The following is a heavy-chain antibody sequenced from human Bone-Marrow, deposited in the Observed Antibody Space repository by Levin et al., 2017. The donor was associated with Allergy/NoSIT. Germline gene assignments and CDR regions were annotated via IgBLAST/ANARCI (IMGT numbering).Heavy chain of an antibody. D-gene: IGHD4-17*01. CDR3: ARVLTTADGMDV. CDR2: INSDVSIT. CDR1: GFTFSSYW. Sequence: ASVKVSCAASGFTFSSYWMHWVRQAPGKGLVWVSRINSDVSITTYADSVKGRFTISRDNAKNALYLQMNSLRAEDTAVYYCARVLTTADGMDVWGQGTTVTVSS. J-gene: IGHJ6*02. V-gene: IGHV3-74*01.